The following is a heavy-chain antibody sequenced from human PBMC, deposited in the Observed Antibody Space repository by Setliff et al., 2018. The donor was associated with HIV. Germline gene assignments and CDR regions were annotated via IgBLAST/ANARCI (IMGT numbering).Heavy chain of an antibody. V-gene: IGHV4-34*01. D-gene: IGHD3-10*01. J-gene: IGHJ4*02. CDR2: INHSGST. CDR3: ARGRILYGNDY. Sequence: SETLSLTCAVYGGSFSGYYWNWTRQPPGKGLEWIGEINHSGSTNYNPSLKSRVTISVDTSKNQFSLTLSSMTAADTAVYYCARGRILYGNDYWGQGTLVTVSS. CDR1: GGSFSGYY.